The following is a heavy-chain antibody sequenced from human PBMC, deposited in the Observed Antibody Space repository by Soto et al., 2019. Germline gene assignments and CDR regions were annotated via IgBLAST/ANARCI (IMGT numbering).Heavy chain of an antibody. CDR1: GYTFTNYR. Sequence: GPEVKKPGASVTVSCKTSGYTFTNYRIGWVRQAPGQGLEWMGWISTYTGNTKSVQKFQGRVTLTTDTSTSTAYMDLRSLTSDDPAVYYCTRWTVTNNWFDPWGQGTLVTVSS. CDR3: TRWTVTNNWFDP. V-gene: IGHV1-18*01. CDR2: ISTYTGNT. D-gene: IGHD4-17*01. J-gene: IGHJ5*02.